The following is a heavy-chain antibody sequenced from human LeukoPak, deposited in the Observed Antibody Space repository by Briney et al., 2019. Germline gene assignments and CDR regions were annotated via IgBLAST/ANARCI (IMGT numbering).Heavy chain of an antibody. Sequence: GGSLRLSCAASGFTFSSYGMHWVRQAPGKGLEWVAVISYDGSNKYYADSVKGRFTISRDNSKNTLYPQMNSLRAEDTAVYYCARAWQRYFDYWGQGTLVTVSS. D-gene: IGHD5-24*01. CDR2: ISYDGSNK. V-gene: IGHV3-30*03. J-gene: IGHJ4*02. CDR1: GFTFSSYG. CDR3: ARAWQRYFDY.